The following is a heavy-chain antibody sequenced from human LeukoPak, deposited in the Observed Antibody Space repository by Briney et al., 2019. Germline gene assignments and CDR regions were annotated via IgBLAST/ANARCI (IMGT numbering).Heavy chain of an antibody. Sequence: PSETLSLTCTVSSGSLSSYYWSWIRQPPGKGLEWIGYIYYSGSTNYNPSLKSRVSMSVGTSKIQFSLKLSSVTAADTAVYYCARGANTIFGVVIPYYMDVWGKGTTVTVSS. CDR1: SGSLSSYY. D-gene: IGHD3-3*01. J-gene: IGHJ6*03. V-gene: IGHV4-59*01. CDR3: ARGANTIFGVVIPYYMDV. CDR2: IYYSGST.